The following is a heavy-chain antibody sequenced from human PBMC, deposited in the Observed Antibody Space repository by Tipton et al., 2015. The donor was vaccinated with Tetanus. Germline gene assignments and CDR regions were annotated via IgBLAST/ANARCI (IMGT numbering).Heavy chain of an antibody. CDR1: GGSLFSGSFY. Sequence: TLSLTCSVSGGSLFSGSFYWAWIRQPPGKGLEWIGRIYSSGTTNYDPSLRGRVTMSIDTSKNRFSLKLDSVTAADTAIYYCARALKQGANWFDPWGQGTLVTVSS. CDR3: ARALKQGANWFDP. D-gene: IGHD3-16*01. V-gene: IGHV4-61*02. CDR2: IYSSGTT. J-gene: IGHJ5*02.